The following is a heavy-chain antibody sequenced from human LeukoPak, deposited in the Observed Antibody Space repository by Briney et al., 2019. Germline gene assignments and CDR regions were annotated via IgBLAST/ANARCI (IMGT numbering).Heavy chain of an antibody. CDR3: ARGIVVVVAATYNPFDI. Sequence: ASVKVSCKASGYTFTGYYMHWVRQAPGQGLEWMGWINPNSGGTNYAQKFQGRVTMTRDTSISTAYMELSRLRSDDTAVYYCARGIVVVVAATYNPFDIWGQGTMVTVSS. J-gene: IGHJ3*02. V-gene: IGHV1-2*02. CDR1: GYTFTGYY. CDR2: INPNSGGT. D-gene: IGHD2-15*01.